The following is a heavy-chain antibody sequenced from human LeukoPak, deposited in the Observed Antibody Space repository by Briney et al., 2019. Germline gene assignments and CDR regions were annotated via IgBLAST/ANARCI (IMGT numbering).Heavy chain of an antibody. D-gene: IGHD3-10*01. CDR3: VRDGYGSGKGYFDY. J-gene: IGHJ4*02. CDR1: GYTFTSYG. V-gene: IGHV1-18*01. CDR2: ISAYDGNT. Sequence: ASVKVSCKTSGYTFTSYGFSWVRQAPGQGPEWMGWISAYDGNTNSAQKFQGRVTMTTDTSTTTAYMELRGLRSDDTAVYYCVRDGYGSGKGYFDYWGQGTLVTVSS.